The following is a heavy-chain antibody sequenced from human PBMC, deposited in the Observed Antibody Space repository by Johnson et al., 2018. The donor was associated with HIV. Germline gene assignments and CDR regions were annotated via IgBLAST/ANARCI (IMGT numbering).Heavy chain of an antibody. J-gene: IGHJ3*02. CDR1: GFTFDDYG. D-gene: IGHD1-14*01. V-gene: IGHV3-20*04. CDR2: INWNGGST. Sequence: EVQLVESGGGVVRPGGSLRLSCAASGFTFDDYGMSWVRQAPGKGLEWVSGINWNGGSTGYADSVKGRFTISRDNAKNSLYLQINSLKTEDTAVYYCARGPRNPGLDAFDIWGQGTVVTVSS. CDR3: ARGPRNPGLDAFDI.